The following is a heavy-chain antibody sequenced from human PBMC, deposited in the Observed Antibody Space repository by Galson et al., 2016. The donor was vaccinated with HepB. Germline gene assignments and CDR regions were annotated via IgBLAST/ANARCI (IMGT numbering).Heavy chain of an antibody. CDR3: ARGGPFSTSWYLDF. CDR1: GFTFNNYA. CDR2: ISGGGTNA. D-gene: IGHD6-13*01. V-gene: IGHV3-23*01. J-gene: IGHJ4*02. Sequence: SLRLSCAASGFTFNNYAMSWVRQAPGKGLEWVSGISGGGTNAYYAASVKGRFTISRDNSNNTLYLQMNSLRAEDTAVYYCARGGPFSTSWYLDFWGQGTLLTVSS.